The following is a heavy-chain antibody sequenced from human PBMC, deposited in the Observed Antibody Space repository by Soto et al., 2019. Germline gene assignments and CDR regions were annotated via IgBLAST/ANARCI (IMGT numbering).Heavy chain of an antibody. CDR1: GFTFSSYG. CDR3: AKDRPWFDP. J-gene: IGHJ5*02. Sequence: QLVESGGGVVQPGRSLRLSCAASGFTFSSYGMHWVRQAPGKGLEWVAVISYDGSNKYYADSVKGRFTISRDNSKNTLYLQMNSLRAEDTAVYYCAKDRPWFDPWGQGTLVTVSS. CDR2: ISYDGSNK. V-gene: IGHV3-30*18.